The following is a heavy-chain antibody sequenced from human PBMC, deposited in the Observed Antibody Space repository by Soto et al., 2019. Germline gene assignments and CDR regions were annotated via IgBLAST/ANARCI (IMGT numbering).Heavy chain of an antibody. D-gene: IGHD5-18*01. CDR3: ARVPQRGYSLYSGILDV. CDR1: GGSITSYY. Sequence: QVQLQESGPGLVKPSETLSLTCTGSGGSITSYYWNWIRLPAGKGLEWIGRIFSTGATSYNPSLRSRLTMSVGPFNSHFSLSLNSVAAADTAIYYCARVPQRGYSLYSGILDVWGQGSTVTVSS. CDR2: IFSTGAT. J-gene: IGHJ6*02. V-gene: IGHV4-4*07.